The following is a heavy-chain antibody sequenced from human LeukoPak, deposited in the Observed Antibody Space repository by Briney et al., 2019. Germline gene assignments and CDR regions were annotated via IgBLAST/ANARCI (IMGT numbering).Heavy chain of an antibody. D-gene: IGHD7-27*01. CDR2: ISYDGSNK. CDR1: GFTSSSYA. Sequence: GGSLRLSCAASGFTSSSYAMHWVRQAPGKGLEWVAVISYDGSNKYYADSVKGRFTISRDNSKNTLYLQMNSLRAEDTAVYYCARDPLGSPTYYFDYWGQGTLVTVSS. J-gene: IGHJ4*02. V-gene: IGHV3-30*04. CDR3: ARDPLGSPTYYFDY.